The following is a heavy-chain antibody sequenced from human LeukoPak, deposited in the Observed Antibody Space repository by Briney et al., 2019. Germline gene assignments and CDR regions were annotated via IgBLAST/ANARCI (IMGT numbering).Heavy chain of an antibody. CDR1: GFSFTTSG. Sequence: GGSLRLSCAAPGFSFTTSGMSWVRQAPGKGLEWVSAISGSGGSTYYADSVKGRFTISRDNSKNTLYLQMNSLRAEDTAVYYCAKDPASHSNYDYWGQGTLVTVSS. CDR3: AKDPASHSNYDY. CDR2: ISGSGGST. J-gene: IGHJ4*02. V-gene: IGHV3-23*01.